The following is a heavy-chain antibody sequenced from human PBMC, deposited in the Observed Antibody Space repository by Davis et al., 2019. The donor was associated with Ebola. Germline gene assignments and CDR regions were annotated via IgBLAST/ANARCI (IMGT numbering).Heavy chain of an antibody. V-gene: IGHV6-1*01. CDR2: TYSRSKWYT. CDR3: ARDAAATFGMDV. D-gene: IGHD2-15*01. CDR1: GDSVSSNSAS. J-gene: IGHJ6*02. Sequence: SRTLSLTCAISGDSVSSNSASWNWIRQSPSRGLEWLGRTYSRSKWYTDHAVSVKSRMTINPDTSKNQFSLQLNSVTPEDTAVYYCARDAAATFGMDVWGQGTTVTVSS.